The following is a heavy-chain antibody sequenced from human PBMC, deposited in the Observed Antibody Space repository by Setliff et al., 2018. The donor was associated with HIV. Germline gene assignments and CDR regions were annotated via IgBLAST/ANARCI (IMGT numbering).Heavy chain of an antibody. CDR3: ARVVLLDPLTPGGTFDI. D-gene: IGHD3-16*01. CDR1: GVSVSRDGYY. V-gene: IGHV4-31*03. Sequence: SETLSLTCTVSGVSVSRDGYYWSWIRQLPGKDLEWIAFISYIGTTFYNLSLRSRLTISRVPAKNQFSLKLSSVTAADTAVYYCARVVLLDPLTPGGTFDIWGQGTTVTVSS. CDR2: ISYIGTT. J-gene: IGHJ3*02.